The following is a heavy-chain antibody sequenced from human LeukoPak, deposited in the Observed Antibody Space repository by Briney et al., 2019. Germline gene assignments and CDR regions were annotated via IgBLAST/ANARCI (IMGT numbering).Heavy chain of an antibody. CDR2: INQDGGEK. V-gene: IGHV3-7*01. CDR1: GFTFSRYW. J-gene: IGHJ4*02. CDR3: ARDPLRYLRVGHYDY. Sequence: GGSLTLSCAASGFTFSRYWMTWVRQSPGKGLEWVANINQDGGEKYYGDSVTGRFTISRDNAENSLFLQMNSLRVEDTAVYYCARDPLRYLRVGHYDYWGQGTLVAVSS. D-gene: IGHD3-9*01.